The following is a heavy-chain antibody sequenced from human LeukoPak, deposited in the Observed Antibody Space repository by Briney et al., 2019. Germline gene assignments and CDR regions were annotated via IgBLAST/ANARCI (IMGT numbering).Heavy chain of an antibody. CDR1: GGSISSGGYS. V-gene: IGHV4-30-2*03. Sequence: PSETLSLTCAVSGGSISSGGYSWSWIRQPPGKGLEWIGSIYYSGSTYYNPSLKSRVAISVDTSKNQFSLKLNSVTAADTAVYYCARSPRYYDSSGPLVLFDYWGQGTLVTVSS. J-gene: IGHJ4*02. CDR2: IYYSGST. D-gene: IGHD3-22*01. CDR3: ARSPRYYDSSGPLVLFDY.